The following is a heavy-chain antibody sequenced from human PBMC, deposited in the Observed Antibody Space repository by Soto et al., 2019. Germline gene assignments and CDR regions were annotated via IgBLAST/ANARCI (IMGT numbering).Heavy chain of an antibody. Sequence: SETLSLTCAVYGGSVNGYYWNWIRQPPGKGLEWIGEINHTGGTHYNPSLKSRVTVSVDTSKNQFSLRLSSVTAADTAIYYCATRITVFGLLIPPFDPWGQGTQVTVSS. V-gene: IGHV4-34*01. CDR2: INHTGGT. J-gene: IGHJ5*02. D-gene: IGHD3-3*01. CDR1: GGSVNGYY. CDR3: ATRITVFGLLIPPFDP.